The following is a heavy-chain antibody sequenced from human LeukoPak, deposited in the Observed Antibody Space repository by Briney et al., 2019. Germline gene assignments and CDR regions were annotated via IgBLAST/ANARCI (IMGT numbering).Heavy chain of an antibody. CDR3: ARGRDTAMVQKSYYYYYYSMDV. CDR1: GFTVSSNY. V-gene: IGHV3-53*04. Sequence: GGSLRLSCAASGFTVSSNYMSWVRQAPGKGLEWVSVIYSGGSTYYADSVKGRFTISRHNSKNTLYLQMNSLRSEDTAVYYCARGRDTAMVQKSYYYYYYSMDVWGQGTTVTVSS. J-gene: IGHJ6*02. D-gene: IGHD5-18*01. CDR2: IYSGGST.